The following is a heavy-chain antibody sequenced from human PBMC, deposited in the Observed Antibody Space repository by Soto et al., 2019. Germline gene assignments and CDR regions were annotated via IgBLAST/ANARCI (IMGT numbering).Heavy chain of an antibody. CDR3: ARRVGGEGPSAFDI. CDR2: IYYSGST. CDR1: GGSISSSSYY. V-gene: IGHV4-39*01. J-gene: IGHJ3*02. Sequence: QLQLQESGPGLVKPSETLSLTCTVSGGSISSSSYYCGWIRQPPGKGLEWIGSIYYSGSTYYNPSLKSRLTISVDASKNQFSLKLSSVTVADTAVYYCARRVGGEGPSAFDIWGQGTMVIVSS. D-gene: IGHD1-26*01.